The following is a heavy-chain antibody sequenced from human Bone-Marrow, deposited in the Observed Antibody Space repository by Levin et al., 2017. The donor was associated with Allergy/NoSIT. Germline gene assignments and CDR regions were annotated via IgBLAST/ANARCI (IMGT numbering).Heavy chain of an antibody. J-gene: IGHJ4*02. Sequence: PGESLKISCAASGFTFSSYAMSWVRQAPGKGLEWVSAISGSGGSTYYADSVKGRFTISRDNSKNTLYLQMNSLRAEDTAVYYCAKDPSMVRGVITDYWGQGTLVTVSS. D-gene: IGHD3-10*01. CDR3: AKDPSMVRGVITDY. V-gene: IGHV3-23*01. CDR2: ISGSGGST. CDR1: GFTFSSYA.